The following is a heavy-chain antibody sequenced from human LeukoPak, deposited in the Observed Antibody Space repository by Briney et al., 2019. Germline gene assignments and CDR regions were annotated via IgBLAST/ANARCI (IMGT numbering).Heavy chain of an antibody. CDR2: ISYDGSNK. V-gene: IGHV3-30*18. D-gene: IGHD3-16*01. Sequence: PGGSLRLSCAASGFTFSSYGMHWVRQAPGKGLEWVAVISYDGSNKYYADSVKGRFTISRDNSKNTLYLQMNSLRAEDTAVYYCAKDLPRLGGTGGVFDYWGQGTLVTVSS. J-gene: IGHJ4*02. CDR1: GFTFSSYG. CDR3: AKDLPRLGGTGGVFDY.